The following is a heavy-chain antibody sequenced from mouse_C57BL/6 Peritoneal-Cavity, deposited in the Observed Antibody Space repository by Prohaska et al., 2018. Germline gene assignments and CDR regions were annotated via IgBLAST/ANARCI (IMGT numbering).Heavy chain of an antibody. Sequence: QVHLQQSGPVLVKPGASVKISCKASGYTFTDYYINWVKQRPGQGLEWIGWIFPGSGSTYYNEKFKGKATLTVDKSSSTAYMLLSSLTSEDSAVYFCARGQFSTTVVAFDYWGQGTTLTVSS. D-gene: IGHD1-1*01. V-gene: IGHV1-75*01. J-gene: IGHJ2*01. CDR2: IFPGSGST. CDR3: ARGQFSTTVVAFDY. CDR1: GYTFTDYY.